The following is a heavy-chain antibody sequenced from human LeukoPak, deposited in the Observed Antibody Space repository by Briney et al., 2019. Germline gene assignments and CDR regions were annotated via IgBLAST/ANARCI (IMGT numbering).Heavy chain of an antibody. CDR3: ARDAVRRIAVAGTFDY. D-gene: IGHD6-19*01. CDR2: ISYDGSNK. CDR1: GFTFSSYA. V-gene: IGHV3-30*04. Sequence: GGSLRLSCEASGFTFSSYAMHWVRQAPGKGLEWVAVISYDGSNKYYADSVKGRFTIPRDNSKNTLYLQMNSLRAEDTAMYYCARDAVRRIAVAGTFDYWGQGTLVTVSS. J-gene: IGHJ4*02.